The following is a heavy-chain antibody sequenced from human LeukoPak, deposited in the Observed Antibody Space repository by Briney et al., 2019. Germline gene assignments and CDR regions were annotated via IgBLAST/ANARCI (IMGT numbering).Heavy chain of an antibody. CDR2: INHSGST. D-gene: IGHD5-18*01. CDR3: ARPGYSYGTFDY. CDR1: GGSFSGYY. Sequence: SETLSLTCAVYGGSFSGYYWSWIRQPPGKGLEWIGEINHSGSTNYNPSLKSRVTISVDTSKNQFSLKLSSVTAADTAVYYCARPGYSYGTFDYWGQGTLVTVSS. V-gene: IGHV4-34*01. J-gene: IGHJ4*02.